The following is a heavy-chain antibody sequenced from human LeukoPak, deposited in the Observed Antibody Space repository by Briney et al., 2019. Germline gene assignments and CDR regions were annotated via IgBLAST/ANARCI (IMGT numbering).Heavy chain of an antibody. CDR1: GFTFSSYA. V-gene: IGHV3-23*01. J-gene: IGHJ4*02. D-gene: IGHD3-9*01. CDR2: ISGSGGST. Sequence: GGSLRLSCAASGFTFSSYAMSWVRQAPGKGREWVSAISGSGGSTYYADSVKGRFTISRDNSKNTLYLQMNSLRAEDTAVYYCAKGIIPVRYFDWLLYSPYFDYWGQGTLVTVSS. CDR3: AKGIIPVRYFDWLLYSPYFDY.